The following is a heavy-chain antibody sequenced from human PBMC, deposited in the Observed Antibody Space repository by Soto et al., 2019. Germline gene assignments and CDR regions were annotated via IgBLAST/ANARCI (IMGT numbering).Heavy chain of an antibody. Sequence: SETLSLTCTVSGSDITTYYWSWLRQSPGKGLEWIGHIYDTGSTTYNPSLKSRVTISVDTSKNQFSLKLSSVTAADTAVYYCARAARDYYDSSGYYYYYYGMDVWGQGTTVTVSS. CDR2: IYDTGST. J-gene: IGHJ6*02. CDR3: ARAARDYYDSSGYYYYYYGMDV. CDR1: GSDITTYY. V-gene: IGHV4-4*09. D-gene: IGHD3-22*01.